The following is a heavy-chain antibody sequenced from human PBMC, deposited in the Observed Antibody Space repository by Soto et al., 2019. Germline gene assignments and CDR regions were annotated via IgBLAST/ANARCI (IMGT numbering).Heavy chain of an antibody. V-gene: IGHV4-39*01. J-gene: IGHJ5*02. CDR2: IYYSGST. D-gene: IGHD3-3*01. CDR3: ARRLTIFGVVPPGAWFDP. CDR1: GGSISSSSYY. Sequence: SETLSLTCTVSGGSISSSSYYWGWIRQPPGKGLEWIGSIYYSGSTYYNPSLKSRVTISVDTSKNQFSLKLSSVTAADTAVYYCARRLTIFGVVPPGAWFDPWGQGTLVTVSS.